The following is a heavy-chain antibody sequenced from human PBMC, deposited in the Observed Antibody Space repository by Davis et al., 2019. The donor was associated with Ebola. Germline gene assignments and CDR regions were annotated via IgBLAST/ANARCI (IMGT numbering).Heavy chain of an antibody. V-gene: IGHV1-46*01. D-gene: IGHD2-15*01. CDR1: GYTFTSYY. CDR2: INPSGGST. J-gene: IGHJ4*02. Sequence: ASVKVSCKASGYTFTSYYMHWVRQAPGQGLEWMGIINPSGGSTSYAQKFQGRVTMTRDTSTSTVYMELSSLRPEDTAVYYCARRAYCSGGNCYVGYFDYWGQGTLVTVSS. CDR3: ARRAYCSGGNCYVGYFDY.